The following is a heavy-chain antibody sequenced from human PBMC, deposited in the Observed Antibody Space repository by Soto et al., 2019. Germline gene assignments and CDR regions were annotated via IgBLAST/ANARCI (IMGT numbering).Heavy chain of an antibody. V-gene: IGHV1-2*02. CDR2: INPNSGGT. CDR3: ARADPYYDFWSGYYTPQGYFDY. J-gene: IGHJ4*02. CDR1: GCTFTGYY. D-gene: IGHD3-3*01. Sequence: ASVKVSGKASGCTFTGYYIHWVRQAPGQRLEWMGWINPNSGGTNYAQKFQGRVTMTRDTSISTAYMELCRLRSDDTAVYYCARADPYYDFWSGYYTPQGYFDYWGQGTLVTVSS.